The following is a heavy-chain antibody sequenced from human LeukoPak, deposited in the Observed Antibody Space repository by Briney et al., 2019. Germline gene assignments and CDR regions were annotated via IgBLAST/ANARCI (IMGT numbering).Heavy chain of an antibody. Sequence: GGSLRLSCAASGFTFSTYYMSWVRQAPRKGLEWVSSFSTSSSYIYYADSVKGRFTISRDNAKNSLYLQMNSLRAEDTAVYCCARVEVTIAVSTLDPWGQGTLVSVSS. CDR2: FSTSSSYI. CDR1: GFTFSTYY. J-gene: IGHJ5*02. CDR3: ARVEVTIAVSTLDP. D-gene: IGHD2-15*01. V-gene: IGHV3-21*01.